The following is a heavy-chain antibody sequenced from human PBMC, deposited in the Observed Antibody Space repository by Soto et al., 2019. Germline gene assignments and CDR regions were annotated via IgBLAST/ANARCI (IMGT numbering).Heavy chain of an antibody. V-gene: IGHV3-30*18. J-gene: IGHJ4*01. CDR3: AKDIRYYGYWSGYLPNDY. CDR2: ISYDGSNK. D-gene: IGHD3-3*01. CDR1: GFTFSSYG. Sequence: GGSLRLSCAASGFTFSSYGMHWVRQAPGKGLEWVAVISYDGSNKYYADSVKGRFTISRDNSKNTLYLQMNSLRAEDTAVYYCAKDIRYYGYWSGYLPNDYWGQGTLVTVSS.